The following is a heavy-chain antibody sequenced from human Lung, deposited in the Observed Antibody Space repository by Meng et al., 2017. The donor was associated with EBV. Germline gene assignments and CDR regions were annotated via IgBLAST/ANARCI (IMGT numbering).Heavy chain of an antibody. CDR1: GGTFSSYA. D-gene: IGHD3-22*01. Sequence: QVQLVQSGAEVKKPXXXXXVXCKXAGGTFSSYAVNWGRQAPGQGLEWMGGIIPMFGTATYAQKFQDRVTISADESTSTAYMELSSLISEDTAVYYCARPASSYYDSSGSEHYFDYWGQGTLVTVSS. CDR3: ARPASSYYDSSGSEHYFDY. V-gene: IGHV1-69*01. J-gene: IGHJ4*02. CDR2: IIPMFGTA.